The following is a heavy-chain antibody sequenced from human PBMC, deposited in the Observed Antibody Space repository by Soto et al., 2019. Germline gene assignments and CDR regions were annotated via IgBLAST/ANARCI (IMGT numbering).Heavy chain of an antibody. D-gene: IGHD6-19*01. V-gene: IGHV3-7*01. J-gene: IGHJ4*02. CDR2: IKKDRSEK. CDR3: AREEVESGGWQN. CDR1: GFTFSSFW. Sequence: EVQLVESGGGLVQPGGSLRLSCAASGFTFSSFWMSWFPKAPGRGLEWVANIKKDRSEKNYVDSVKGRFTISRDNAKNSLYLQMNSLRAEDTAVYYCAREEVESGGWQNWGQGTLVTVSS.